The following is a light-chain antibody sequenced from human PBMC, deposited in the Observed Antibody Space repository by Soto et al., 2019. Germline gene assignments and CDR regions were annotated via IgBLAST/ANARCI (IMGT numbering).Light chain of an antibody. Sequence: QSALTQPPSASGSPGQSVTISCTGTSTDVGGYNYVSWYQQHPGKAPKLMIYEVSKRPSGVPDRFSGSKSGNTASLTVSGLQAEDEADYYCSSYAGSNNLGFGGGTKPTV. CDR2: EVS. J-gene: IGLJ2*01. V-gene: IGLV2-8*01. CDR1: STDVGGYNY. CDR3: SSYAGSNNLG.